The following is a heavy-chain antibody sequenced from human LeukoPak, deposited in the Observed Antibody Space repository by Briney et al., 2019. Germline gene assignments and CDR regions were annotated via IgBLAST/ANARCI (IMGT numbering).Heavy chain of an antibody. CDR3: ARGHQGWFDP. V-gene: IGHV4-59*08. J-gene: IGHJ5*02. Sequence: SETLSLTCTVSGGSISSYYWSWIRQPPGKGLEWIGYIYYSGSTYYNPSLKSRVTISVDTSKNQFSLKLSSVTAADTAVYYCARGHQGWFDPWAREPCHRLL. CDR1: GGSISSYY. CDR2: IYYSGST.